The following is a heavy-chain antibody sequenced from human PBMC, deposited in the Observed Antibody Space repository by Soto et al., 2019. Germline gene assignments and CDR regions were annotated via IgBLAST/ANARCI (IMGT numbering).Heavy chain of an antibody. J-gene: IGHJ6*02. Sequence: QVQLVQSGAEMKEPGSSVKVSCKTSGGTFSSSAISWLRQAPGQGLEWMGGIIPLFRTPDYAQKFQGRVTIAADESPSTAYMGLSSLRSEDTAVYYCARDNDRLQLGGNYYYILDVWGPGTTITVSS. D-gene: IGHD4-4*01. V-gene: IGHV1-69*12. CDR2: IIPLFRTP. CDR1: GGTFSSSA. CDR3: ARDNDRLQLGGNYYYILDV.